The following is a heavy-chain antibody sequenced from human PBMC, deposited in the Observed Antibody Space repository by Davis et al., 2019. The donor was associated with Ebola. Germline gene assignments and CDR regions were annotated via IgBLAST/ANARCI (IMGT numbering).Heavy chain of an antibody. D-gene: IGHD1-14*01. CDR1: GGSISSYY. CDR3: ARVREPHYDYYGMDV. Sequence: SETLSLTCTVSGGSISSYYWSWIRQPPGKGLEWIGYIYYSGSTNYNPSLKSRVTISVDTSKNQFSLKLSSVTAADTAVYYCARVREPHYDYYGMDVWGQGTTVTVSS. J-gene: IGHJ6*02. V-gene: IGHV4-59*01. CDR2: IYYSGST.